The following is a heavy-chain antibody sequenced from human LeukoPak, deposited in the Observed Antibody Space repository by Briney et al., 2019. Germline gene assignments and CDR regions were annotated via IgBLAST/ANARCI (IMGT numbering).Heavy chain of an antibody. CDR3: ARENYDSSGYVAPFDP. V-gene: IGHV3-74*01. J-gene: IGHJ5*02. CDR1: GFTFDNYA. Sequence: GRSLRLSCAASGFTFDNYAMHWVRQAPGKGLVWVSRINSDGSSTSYADSVKGRFTISRDNAKNTLYLQMNSLRAEDTAVYYCARENYDSSGYVAPFDPWGQGTLVTVSS. CDR2: INSDGSST. D-gene: IGHD3-22*01.